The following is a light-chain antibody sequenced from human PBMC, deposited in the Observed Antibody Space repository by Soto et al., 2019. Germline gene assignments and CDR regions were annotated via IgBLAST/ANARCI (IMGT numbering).Light chain of an antibody. CDR1: QGISSF. J-gene: IGKJ1*01. Sequence: IQLTQTPSSLSASVGDRVTITCRASQGISSFLAWYQQKPGKAPKLLIYAASSLQSGVPSRFSGSGSETDFTLTISSLQPEDFATYYCQQSYSNWTFGQGTKVDIK. V-gene: IGKV1-39*01. CDR2: AAS. CDR3: QQSYSNWT.